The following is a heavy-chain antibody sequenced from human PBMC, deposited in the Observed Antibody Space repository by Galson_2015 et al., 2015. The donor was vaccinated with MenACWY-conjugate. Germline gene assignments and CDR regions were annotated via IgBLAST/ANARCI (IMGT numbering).Heavy chain of an antibody. V-gene: IGHV5-10-1*01. CDR1: GYNFTSYW. CDR3: ARRIYYENVDY. J-gene: IGHJ4*02. Sequence: QSGAEVKKPGESLGISCKGSGYNFTSYWISWVRQMPEKGLEWMGRIDPIDSYTNYSPSFQGHVTISADKSISTAYLQWSSLKASDTAMYYCARRIYYENVDYWGQGTLVTVSS. D-gene: IGHD3-22*01. CDR2: IDPIDSYT.